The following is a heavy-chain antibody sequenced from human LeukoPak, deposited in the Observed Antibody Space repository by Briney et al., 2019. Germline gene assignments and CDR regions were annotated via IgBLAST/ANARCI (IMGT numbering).Heavy chain of an antibody. CDR2: IDHSGST. V-gene: IGHV4-34*01. J-gene: IGHJ4*02. CDR3: ARLYYSDSSGYYYLKVKEIVQDY. CDR1: GGSFSVYY. Sequence: PSETLSLTCAVYGGSFSVYYWSWIRQPPGKGLEWIGEIDHSGSTNYNPSLKSRVTISLDTSKNQFSLKLSSVTAADTAVYYCARLYYSDSSGYYYLKVKEIVQDYWGQGTLVTVSS. D-gene: IGHD3-22*01.